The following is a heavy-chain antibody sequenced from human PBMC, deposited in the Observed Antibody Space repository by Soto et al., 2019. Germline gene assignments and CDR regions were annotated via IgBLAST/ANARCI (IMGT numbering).Heavy chain of an antibody. J-gene: IGHJ4*02. CDR2: IYYSGST. CDR1: GGSVSSGSYY. CDR3: ETLTRGFGASFRRRVLNEY. D-gene: IGHD3-10*01. Sequence: SETLSLTCTVSGGSVSSGSYYWSWIRQPPGKGLEWIGYIYYSGSTNYNPSLKSRVTISVDTSKNQFSLKLSSVTAADTAVYYCETLTRGFGASFRRRVLNEYWGQGTLVTVSS. V-gene: IGHV4-61*01.